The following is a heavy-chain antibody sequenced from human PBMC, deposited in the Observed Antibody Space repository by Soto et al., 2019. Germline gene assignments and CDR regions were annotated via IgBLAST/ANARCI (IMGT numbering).Heavy chain of an antibody. V-gene: IGHV3-15*01. J-gene: IGHJ3*02. Sequence: PGGSLRLSCAASGFTFSNAWMSWVRQAPGKGLEWVGRIKSKTDGGTTDYAAPVKGRFTISRDDSKNTLYLQMNSLKTEDTAVYYCTTEDCNDLNAAFDIWGQGTMVTVSS. CDR2: IKSKTDGGTT. CDR3: TTEDCNDLNAAFDI. CDR1: GFTFSNAW. D-gene: IGHD1-1*01.